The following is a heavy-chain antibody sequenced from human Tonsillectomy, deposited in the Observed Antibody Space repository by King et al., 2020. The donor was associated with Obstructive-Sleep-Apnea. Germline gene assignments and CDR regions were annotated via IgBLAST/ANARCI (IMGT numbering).Heavy chain of an antibody. D-gene: IGHD4-17*01. CDR2: ISGNGGST. CDR1: GFTFSSYA. CDR3: AKEIGDYSEYFQH. J-gene: IGHJ1*01. Sequence: VQLVESGGGLVQPGGSLRLSCAASGFTFSSYAMTWVRQAPGKGLEWVSTISGNGGSTYYADSAKGRFTISRDNPKNTLYLQMNSLRAEDTAVYYCAKEIGDYSEYFQHWGQGTLLTVSS. V-gene: IGHV3-23*04.